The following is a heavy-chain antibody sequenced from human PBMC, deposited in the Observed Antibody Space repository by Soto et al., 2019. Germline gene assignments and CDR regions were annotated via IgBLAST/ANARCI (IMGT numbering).Heavy chain of an antibody. Sequence: QVQLVQSGAEVKKPGSSVKVSCKASGGTFSSYAISWVRQAPGQGLEWMGGIIPIFGTANYAQKFQGRVTITADESTSTAYMELSSLRSEDTAVYYCVRSNCSGGSCYANWFDPWGQGTLVTVSS. CDR2: IIPIFGTA. CDR3: VRSNCSGGSCYANWFDP. CDR1: GGTFSSYA. V-gene: IGHV1-69*01. D-gene: IGHD2-15*01. J-gene: IGHJ5*02.